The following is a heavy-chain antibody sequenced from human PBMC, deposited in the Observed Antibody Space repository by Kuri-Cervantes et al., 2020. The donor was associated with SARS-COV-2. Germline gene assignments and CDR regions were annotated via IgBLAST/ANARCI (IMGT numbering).Heavy chain of an antibody. V-gene: IGHV4-61*03. CDR1: GGSIDSTTYY. Sequence: SQTLSLTCDVSGGSIDSTTYYWAWIRQPPGKGLEWIGYIYYSGTTNYNPSLKSRVTISVDTSKSHFSLKVNSVTAADTAVYYCARSTRWSGPLDYWGQGTLVTVSS. CDR2: IYYSGTT. J-gene: IGHJ4*02. CDR3: ARSTRWSGPLDY. D-gene: IGHD3-3*01.